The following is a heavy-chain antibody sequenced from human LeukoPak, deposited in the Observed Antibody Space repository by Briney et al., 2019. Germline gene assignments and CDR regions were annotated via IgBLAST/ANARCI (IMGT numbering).Heavy chain of an antibody. CDR2: ISGSGGST. V-gene: IGHV3-23*01. D-gene: IGHD4-11*01. J-gene: IGHJ4*02. CDR3: ANWAPTPYSNYAVDY. CDR1: GFTFCSYA. Sequence: GGSLRFSCAASGFTFCSYAMSWVRQAPGKGLEWFSAISGSGGSTYYADSVKGRFTISRDNSKNTLYLQMNSLRAEDTAVYYCANWAPTPYSNYAVDYWGQGTLVTVSS.